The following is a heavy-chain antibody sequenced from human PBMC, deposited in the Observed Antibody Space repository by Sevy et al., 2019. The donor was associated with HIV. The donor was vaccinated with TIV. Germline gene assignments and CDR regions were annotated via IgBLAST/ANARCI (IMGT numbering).Heavy chain of an antibody. CDR1: GFAFYDYS. J-gene: IGHJ4*02. V-gene: IGHV3-23*01. CDR2: LSFGCGKI. CDR3: AREGCTRPHDY. Sequence: GGSLRLSCAVSGFAFYDYSMSWIRQAPGKGLEWVATLSFGCGKINYADSVKGRFTISRDNSKNSFYLQMDNLRVEDTALYYRAREGCTRPHDYWGQGTRVTVSS. D-gene: IGHD2-8*01.